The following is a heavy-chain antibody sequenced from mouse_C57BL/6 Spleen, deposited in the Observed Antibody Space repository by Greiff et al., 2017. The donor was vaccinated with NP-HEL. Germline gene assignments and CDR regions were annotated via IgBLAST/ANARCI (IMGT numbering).Heavy chain of an antibody. V-gene: IGHV1-26*01. CDR2: INPNNGGT. Sequence: VQLQQSGPELVKPGASVKISCKASGYTFTDYYMNWVKQSHGKSLEWIGDINPNNGGTSYNQKFKGKATLTVDKSSSTAYMELRSLTSEDSAVYYCARDGYYRYWYFDVWGTGTTVTVSS. CDR1: GYTFTDYY. J-gene: IGHJ1*03. D-gene: IGHD2-3*01. CDR3: ARDGYYRYWYFDV.